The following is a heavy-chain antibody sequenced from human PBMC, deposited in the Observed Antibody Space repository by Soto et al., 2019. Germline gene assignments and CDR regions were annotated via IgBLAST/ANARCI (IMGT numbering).Heavy chain of an antibody. CDR2: TYFRSKWYN. CDR3: AKGDNLGPKTGYAFDP. J-gene: IGHJ5*02. D-gene: IGHD5-12*01. Sequence: SQTLSLTCAISGDSVSSNTASWNWIRQSPSRGLEWLGRTYFRSKWYNDYAVSVKSRIIMSPDTSNNQFSLQLNSVTPEDTAVYFCAKGDNLGPKTGYAFDPWGQGIMVTVSS. CDR1: GDSVSSNTAS. V-gene: IGHV6-1*01.